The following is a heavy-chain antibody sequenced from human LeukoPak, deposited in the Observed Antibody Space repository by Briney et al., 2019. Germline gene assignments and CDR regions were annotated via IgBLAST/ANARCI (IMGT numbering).Heavy chain of an antibody. CDR2: IYYSGST. V-gene: IGHV4-39*01. D-gene: IGHD5-18*01. CDR1: GGSISSYY. J-gene: IGHJ4*02. Sequence: PSETLSLTCSVSGGSISSYYWAWIRQPPGKGLEWIGSIYYSGSTYYNPSLKSRVTISVDTSKIQFSLKLSSVTAADTAVCYCARLSVDTAPYYFDYWGQGTLVTVSS. CDR3: ARLSVDTAPYYFDY.